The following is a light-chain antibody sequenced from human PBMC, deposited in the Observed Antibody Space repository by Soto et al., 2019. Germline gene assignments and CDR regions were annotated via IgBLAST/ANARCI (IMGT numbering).Light chain of an antibody. J-gene: IGKJ1*01. CDR3: QHYRTSAQT. Sequence: EIVLTQSPGTLSLSPGESATLSCRASQTVGSDYLAWYQQRPGQAPRLLIYGASSRATGIPDRFSGSGSGTDFTLTIRRLEPEDFAMYFCQHYRTSAQTFGQGTKVEIK. CDR2: GAS. V-gene: IGKV3-20*01. CDR1: QTVGSDY.